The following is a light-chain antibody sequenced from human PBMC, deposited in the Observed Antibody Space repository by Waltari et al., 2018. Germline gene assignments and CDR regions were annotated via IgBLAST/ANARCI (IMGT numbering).Light chain of an antibody. CDR1: SSDVGGYND. CDR2: DVS. CDR3: SSYTSSSTSV. Sequence: QSALTQPASVSGAPGQSITISCTGTSSDVGGYNDVSWYQQHPGKAPKLMIYDVSKRPSGVSNRFSGSKSGNTASLTISGLQAEDEADYYCSSYTSSSTSVFGGGTKLTVL. V-gene: IGLV2-14*01. J-gene: IGLJ2*01.